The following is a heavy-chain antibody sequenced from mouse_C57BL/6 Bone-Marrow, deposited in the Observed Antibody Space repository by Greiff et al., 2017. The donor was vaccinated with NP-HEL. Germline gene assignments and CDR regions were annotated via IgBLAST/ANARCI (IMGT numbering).Heavy chain of an antibody. CDR1: GFNIKDDY. Sequence: EVQVVESGAELVRPGASVKLSCTASGFNIKDDYMHWVKQRPEQGLEWIGWIDPENGDTEYASKFQGKATITADTSSNTAYLQLSSLTSEDTAVYYCTHSSGFHYAMDYWGQGTSVTVSS. D-gene: IGHD3-2*02. V-gene: IGHV14-4*01. CDR2: IDPENGDT. J-gene: IGHJ4*01. CDR3: THSSGFHYAMDY.